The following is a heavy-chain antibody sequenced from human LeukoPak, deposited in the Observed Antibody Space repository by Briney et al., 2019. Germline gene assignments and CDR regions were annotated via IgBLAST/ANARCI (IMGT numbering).Heavy chain of an antibody. V-gene: IGHV3-23*01. CDR3: ARDRWGYSYGGD. D-gene: IGHD5-18*01. J-gene: IGHJ4*02. CDR1: GFPLSSYG. CDR2: ISGSGGST. Sequence: GGSLRLSCAASGFPLSSYGMSWVRQAPGKGLEWVSAISGSGGSTYYADSVKGRFTISRDNAKNSLYLQMSSLRAEDTAVYYCARDRWGYSYGGDWGQGTLVTVSS.